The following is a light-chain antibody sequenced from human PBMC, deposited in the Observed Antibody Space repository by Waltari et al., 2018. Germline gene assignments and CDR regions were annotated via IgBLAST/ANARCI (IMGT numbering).Light chain of an antibody. J-gene: IGKJ4*01. CDR1: PSVPSNY. V-gene: IGKV3-20*01. CDR3: QQYGSSS. CDR2: GAS. Sequence: EIVLTQSPGILSLSPGERATLSCRARPSVPSNYLDWYQQKPGQAPRLLIYGASRKATRTPARFSGRGSGTVFTLTISRLEPEDFAVYYCQQYGSSSFGGGTKVEIK.